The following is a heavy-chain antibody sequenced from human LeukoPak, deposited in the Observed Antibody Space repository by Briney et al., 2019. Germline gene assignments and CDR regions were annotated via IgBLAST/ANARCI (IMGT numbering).Heavy chain of an antibody. CDR1: GGSISSSSYY. CDR2: IYYSGST. Sequence: SETLSLTCTVSGGSISSSSYYWGWIRQPPGKGLEWIGSIYYSGSTYYNPSLKSRVTISVDTSKNQFSLKLSSVTAADTAVYYCARVLWFGESPMYYFDYWGQGTLVTVSS. J-gene: IGHJ4*02. D-gene: IGHD3-10*01. CDR3: ARVLWFGESPMYYFDY. V-gene: IGHV4-39*01.